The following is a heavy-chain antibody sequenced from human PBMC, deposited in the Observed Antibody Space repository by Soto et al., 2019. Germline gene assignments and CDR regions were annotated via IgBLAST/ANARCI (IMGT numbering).Heavy chain of an antibody. CDR2: ISASGDRT. D-gene: IGHD5-12*01. CDR3: EGSWT. V-gene: IGHV3-23*01. J-gene: IGHJ3*01. CDR1: GFTLTNYA. Sequence: EVQLLVSGGGSAQPGGSLRLSCEVSGFTLTNYAMSWVRQTSGKGLEWVSQISASGDRTYYADSVKGRFTISKDFSKNTLFLQMNSLRGEDSAVYYCEGSWTWSQGTMVTVSS.